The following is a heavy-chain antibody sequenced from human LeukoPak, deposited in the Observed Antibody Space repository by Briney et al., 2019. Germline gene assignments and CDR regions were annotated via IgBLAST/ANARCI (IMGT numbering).Heavy chain of an antibody. Sequence: GGSLRLSCAASGFTFNSYWMSWVRQAPGKGLEWVASVKEDGSETYCVDSVKGRFTISRDNAKNSLYLQMNSLRDEDTAVYYCARGGSGYSYGKIDSWGQGILVTVSS. CDR2: VKEDGSET. CDR1: GFTFNSYW. CDR3: ARGGSGYSYGKIDS. V-gene: IGHV3-7*01. D-gene: IGHD5-18*01. J-gene: IGHJ4*02.